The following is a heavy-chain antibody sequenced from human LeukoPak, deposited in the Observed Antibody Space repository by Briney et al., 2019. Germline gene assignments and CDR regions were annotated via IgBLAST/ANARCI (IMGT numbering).Heavy chain of an antibody. CDR2: INPNSGGT. J-gene: IGHJ3*02. V-gene: IGHV1-2*02. CDR3: ARNQITYYDILTGYWSDAFDI. Sequence: ASVKVSCKASGYTFTGYYMHWVRQAPGQGLEWMGWINPNSGGTNYAQKFQGRVTMTRDTSTSTAYMELSRLRSDDTAVYYCARNQITYYDILTGYWSDAFDIWGQGTMVAVSS. D-gene: IGHD3-9*01. CDR1: GYTFTGYY.